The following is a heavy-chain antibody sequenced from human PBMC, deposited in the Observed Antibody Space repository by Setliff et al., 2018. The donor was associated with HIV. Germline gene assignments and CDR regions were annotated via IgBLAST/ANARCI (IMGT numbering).Heavy chain of an antibody. V-gene: IGHV3-23*01. Sequence: GESLKISCAASGFTFNTYAMSWVRQAPGKGLGWVSVISGSGASTFYADSVKGRFTISRDNSKSTLYLQMNGLRVEDTAVYYCAKDGISGGAYPPYYFDYWGHGTLVTVSS. CDR1: GFTFNTYA. D-gene: IGHD2-15*01. J-gene: IGHJ4*01. CDR3: AKDGISGGAYPPYYFDY. CDR2: ISGSGAST.